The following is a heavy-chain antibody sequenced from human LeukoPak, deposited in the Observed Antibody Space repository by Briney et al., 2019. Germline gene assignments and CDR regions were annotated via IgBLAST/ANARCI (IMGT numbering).Heavy chain of an antibody. CDR1: GYTFTSYS. J-gene: IGHJ3*02. CDR2: MSAYNGNT. V-gene: IGHV1-18*01. CDR3: ARDGLGGSGAFDI. D-gene: IGHD3-16*01. Sequence: ASVKVSCKASGYTFTSYSISWVRQAPGQGPEWMGWMSAYNGNTIYAQKVKGRVTMTTDTSTSTAYMELRSLKSDDTAVYYCARDGLGGSGAFDIWGQGTMVTVSS.